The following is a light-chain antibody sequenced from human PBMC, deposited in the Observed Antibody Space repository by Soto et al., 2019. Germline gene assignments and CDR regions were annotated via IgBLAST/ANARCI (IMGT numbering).Light chain of an antibody. V-gene: IGKV3-15*01. CDR2: GAS. Sequence: EIVMTQSPATLSVSPGERATLSCRASQSVSSNLAWYQQKPGQAPRLLIYGASTRATGIPARFSGSGSGTEFPSTIGGLHLENFPFFSCQQKIIGPRWTFGQGTKVE. CDR1: QSVSSN. J-gene: IGKJ1*01. CDR3: QQKIIGPRWT.